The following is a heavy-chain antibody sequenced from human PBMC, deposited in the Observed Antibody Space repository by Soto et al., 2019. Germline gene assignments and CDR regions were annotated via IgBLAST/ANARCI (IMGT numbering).Heavy chain of an antibody. Sequence: EVQLVESGGGLVNPGGPWRPSVAALGSTFRINGFPWARQPPGKGLVWVSRMNMDGSRTSYADFAKGRFTISRDDAKSTVYLQMSNLRAEDTAVYYCVRGDGDRYDGHGYLGRHWGQGTLVTVSS. V-gene: IGHV3-74*01. J-gene: IGHJ4*02. D-gene: IGHD2-21*01. CDR1: GSTFRING. CDR2: MNMDGSRT. CDR3: VRGDGDRYDGHGYLGRH.